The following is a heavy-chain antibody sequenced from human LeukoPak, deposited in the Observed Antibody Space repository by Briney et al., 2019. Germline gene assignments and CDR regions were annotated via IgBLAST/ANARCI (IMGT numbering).Heavy chain of an antibody. CDR3: AKDRSRYSYGLNDY. CDR2: ISGSGGST. J-gene: IGHJ4*02. D-gene: IGHD5-18*01. CDR1: GLTFSGFA. Sequence: HPGGPLRLSWAASGLTFSGFAMGWFGKLPGKGRGWVSAISGSGGSTYYADSVKGRFTISRDNSKNTLYLQMNSLRAEDTAVYYCAKDRSRYSYGLNDYWGQGTLVTVSS. V-gene: IGHV3-23*01.